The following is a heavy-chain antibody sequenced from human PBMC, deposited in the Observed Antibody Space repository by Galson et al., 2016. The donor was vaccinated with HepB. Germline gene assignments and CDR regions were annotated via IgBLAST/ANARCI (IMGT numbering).Heavy chain of an antibody. D-gene: IGHD3-10*01. CDR2: ISSGSSYI. Sequence: SLRLSCAASGFTFRTYNMNWVRQAPGKGLEWVSSISSGSSYIYYADSVKGRFTISRDNARNSLYLQMNSLRADDTAVYYCVRDRLGELLSEGDDWGQGTLFTVSS. CDR1: GFTFRTYN. V-gene: IGHV3-21*01. CDR3: VRDRLGELLSEGDD. J-gene: IGHJ4*02.